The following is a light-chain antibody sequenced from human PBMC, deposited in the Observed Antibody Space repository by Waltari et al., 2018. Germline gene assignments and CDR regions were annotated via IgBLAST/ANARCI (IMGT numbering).Light chain of an antibody. V-gene: IGLV2-23*01. CDR2: EAT. CDR3: CSYAGGTAYV. Sequence: SALTQPASVSGSPGQSITISCTGTSSDIGTYNFVSWYQEYPGKAPKLIIYEATKRPAGVSVRFSASRSGNTASLTISGLQADDEADYSCCSYAGGTAYVFGTGTRVTVL. J-gene: IGLJ1*01. CDR1: SSDIGTYNF.